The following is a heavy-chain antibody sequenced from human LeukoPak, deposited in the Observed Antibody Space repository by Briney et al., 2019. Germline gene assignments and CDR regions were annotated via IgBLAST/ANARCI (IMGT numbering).Heavy chain of an antibody. Sequence: ASVKVSFKASGYTFTSYGISWVRQAPGQGLEWMGWISAYNGNTNYLQKLQGRVTMTTDTSTSTAYMELRSLRSDDTAVYYCARWALGTYYYESSGYPPHTFDIWGQGTMVTVSS. CDR2: ISAYNGNT. V-gene: IGHV1-18*01. CDR1: GYTFTSYG. J-gene: IGHJ3*02. D-gene: IGHD3-22*01. CDR3: ARWALGTYYYESSGYPPHTFDI.